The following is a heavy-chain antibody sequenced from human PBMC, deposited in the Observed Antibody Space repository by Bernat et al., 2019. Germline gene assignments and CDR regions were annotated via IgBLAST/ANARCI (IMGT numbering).Heavy chain of an antibody. J-gene: IGHJ4*02. Sequence: EVQLVESGGGLIQPRGSLRLSCAASGFTVSSNYMSWVRQAPGKGLEWVSVIYSGGSTYYADSVKGRFTISRDNSKNTLYLQMNSLRAEDTAVYYCAAGTYYYDSSGFSEPSLDYWGQGTLVTVSS. CDR2: IYSGGST. CDR1: GFTVSSNY. V-gene: IGHV3-53*01. CDR3: AAGTYYYDSSGFSEPSLDY. D-gene: IGHD3-22*01.